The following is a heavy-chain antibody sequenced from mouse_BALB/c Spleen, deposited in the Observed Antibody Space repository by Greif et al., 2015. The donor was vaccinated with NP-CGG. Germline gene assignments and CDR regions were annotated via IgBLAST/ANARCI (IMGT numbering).Heavy chain of an antibody. Sequence: VQLQQSGAELVKPGASVKLSCQASGYTFTSYYMYWVKQRPGQGLEWIGGINPSNGGTNFNEEFKNKATLTVDKSSSTAYMQLSSLTSEDSAVYYCTRYGGLDHFYAMDYWGQGTSVTVSS. CDR2: INPSNGGT. CDR3: TRYGGLDHFYAMDY. V-gene: IGHV1S81*02. J-gene: IGHJ4*01. D-gene: IGHD1-1*02. CDR1: GYTFTSYY.